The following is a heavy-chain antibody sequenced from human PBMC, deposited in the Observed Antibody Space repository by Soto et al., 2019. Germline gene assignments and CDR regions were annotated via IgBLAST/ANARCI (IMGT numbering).Heavy chain of an antibody. D-gene: IGHD3-10*01. CDR2: INHSGST. CDR1: GGSFSGYY. Sequence: QVQLPQWGAGLLKPSETLYLTCAVYGGSFSGYYWSWIRQPPGKGLEWIGEINHSGSTNYNPSLKSRVTISVDTSKNQFSLKLSSVTAADTAVYYCARAGSTMVRGVTFLSYWGQGTLVTVSS. J-gene: IGHJ4*02. CDR3: ARAGSTMVRGVTFLSY. V-gene: IGHV4-34*01.